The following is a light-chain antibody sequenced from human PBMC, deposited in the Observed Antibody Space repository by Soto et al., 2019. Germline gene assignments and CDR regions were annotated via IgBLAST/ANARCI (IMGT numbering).Light chain of an antibody. Sequence: EIVLTQSPGTLSLSPGERATLSCRASHSVTSTYLAWYQQKPGQAPRLLLYGASSRATGIPDRFSGSGSGTDFTLTISRLEPEDFAVYYCQQYSSSPLTFGGGTKVEIK. V-gene: IGKV3-20*01. J-gene: IGKJ4*01. CDR1: HSVTSTY. CDR3: QQYSSSPLT. CDR2: GAS.